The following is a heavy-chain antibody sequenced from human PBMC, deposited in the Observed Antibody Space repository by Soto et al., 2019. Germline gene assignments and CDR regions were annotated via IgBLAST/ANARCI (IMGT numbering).Heavy chain of an antibody. CDR1: GGSFSGYY. CDR2: INHSGST. Sequence: PXATLSLTCAVYGGSFSGYYWSWIRQPPGKGLEWIGEINHSGSTNYNPSLKSRVTISVDTSKNQFSLKLSSVTAADTAVYYCARVPYYDFWSGYYAKYYYYYYGMDVWGQGTTVTVSS. CDR3: ARVPYYDFWSGYYAKYYYYYYGMDV. V-gene: IGHV4-34*01. J-gene: IGHJ6*02. D-gene: IGHD3-3*01.